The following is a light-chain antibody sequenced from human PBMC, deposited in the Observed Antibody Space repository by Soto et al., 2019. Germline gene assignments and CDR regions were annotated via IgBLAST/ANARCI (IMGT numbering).Light chain of an antibody. V-gene: IGLV2-14*03. CDR2: NVN. CDR1: SGDVGGHDY. Sequence: QSALTQVASVSGSPGQSITISCTGTSGDVGGHDYVSWYQQYPGKAPKLMIYNVNYRPSGVSNRFSGSKSGNTASLTISGLQAEDGANYYCSSYTNTTTVVFGGGTKLTVL. CDR3: SSYTNTTTVV. J-gene: IGLJ2*01.